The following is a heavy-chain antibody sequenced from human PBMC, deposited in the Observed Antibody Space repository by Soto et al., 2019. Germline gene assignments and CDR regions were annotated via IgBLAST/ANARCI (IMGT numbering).Heavy chain of an antibody. CDR2: IWYDGSNK. CDR3: ARDQRATMVRGVIKFAFDI. Sequence: QVQLVESGGGVVQPGRSMRLSCAASGFTFSSYGMHWVRQAPGKGLEWVAVIWYDGSNKYYADSVKGRFTISRDNSKNTLYLTMNSLRAEDTAVYNCARDQRATMVRGVIKFAFDIWGQGTMVTVSS. J-gene: IGHJ3*02. CDR1: GFTFSSYG. D-gene: IGHD3-10*01. V-gene: IGHV3-33*01.